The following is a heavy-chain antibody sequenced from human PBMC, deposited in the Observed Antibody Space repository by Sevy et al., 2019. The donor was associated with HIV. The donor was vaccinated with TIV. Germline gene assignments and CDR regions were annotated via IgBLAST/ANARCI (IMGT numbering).Heavy chain of an antibody. V-gene: IGHV3-72*01. CDR2: TRNRAKGYTT. CDR3: ARDLAGAPYVDL. D-gene: IGHD1-26*01. CDR1: GFTFSKYS. J-gene: IGHJ6*03. Sequence: GGSLRLSCAASGFTFSKYSMSWVRQAPGKGLEWVGRTRNRAKGYTTEYAASVKGRFTISRDDSKNLLYLQMNSLKTEDTAVYYCARDLAGAPYVDLWGKGTTVTVSS.